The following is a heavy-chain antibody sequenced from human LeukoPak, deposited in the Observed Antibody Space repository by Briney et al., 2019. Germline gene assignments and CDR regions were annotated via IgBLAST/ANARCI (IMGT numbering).Heavy chain of an antibody. CDR3: ARDLNYYGYAFDI. J-gene: IGHJ3*02. CDR2: ISYDGSNK. Sequence: GGSLRLSCAASGFTFSSYGMHWVRQAPGKGLEWVGIISYDGSNKYYADSVKGRFTISRDNSKNTLYLQMNSLRAEDTAVYYCARDLNYYGYAFDIWGQGTMVTVSS. V-gene: IGHV3-30*03. CDR1: GFTFSSYG. D-gene: IGHD3-10*01.